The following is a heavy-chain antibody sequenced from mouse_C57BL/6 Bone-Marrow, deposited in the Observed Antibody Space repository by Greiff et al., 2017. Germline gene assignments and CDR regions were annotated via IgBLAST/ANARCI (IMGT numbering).Heavy chain of an antibody. CDR2: INPNNGGT. CDR1: GYTFTDYY. CDR3: ARVYYYGSSFLDY. J-gene: IGHJ2*01. Sequence: VQLQQSGPELVQPGASVKISCKASGYTFTDYYMHWVKQSHGQSLAWIGDINPNNGGTSYNQKFKGKATLTVDKSSSTSYMELRSRTSEDSAVYYCARVYYYGSSFLDYGGQGTTLTVSS. D-gene: IGHD1-1*01. V-gene: IGHV1-26*01.